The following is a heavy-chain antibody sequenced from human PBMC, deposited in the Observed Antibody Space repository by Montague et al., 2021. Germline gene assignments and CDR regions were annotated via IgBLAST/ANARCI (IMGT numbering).Heavy chain of an antibody. CDR2: VSHGGRT. Sequence: SETLSLTCTVTGGSISDYYWGWIRQPPGKGLEWMGSVSHGGRTYYNPSLKSRVTISVDTSNNHFSLKLSSVTAADTAMYYCARERDRYYYMDIWGKGTTITVSS. CDR3: ARERDRYYYMDI. V-gene: IGHV4-38-2*02. CDR1: GGSISDYY. J-gene: IGHJ6*03.